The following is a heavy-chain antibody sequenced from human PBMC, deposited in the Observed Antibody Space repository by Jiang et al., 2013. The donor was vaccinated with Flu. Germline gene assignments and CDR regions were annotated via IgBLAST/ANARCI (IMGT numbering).Heavy chain of an antibody. V-gene: IGHV3-33*01. CDR1: GFTFSRYG. CDR2: IWYDGSNK. CDR3: ARGAFRYSGSYFDY. J-gene: IGHJ4*02. Sequence: QLLESGGGLVQPGRSLRLSCAASGFTFSRYGMHWVRQAPGKGLEWVAVIWYDGSNKYYVDSVKGRFTISRDNSKNTLYLQMNSLKAEDTAVYYCARGAFRYSGSYFDYWGQGTL. D-gene: IGHD1-26*01.